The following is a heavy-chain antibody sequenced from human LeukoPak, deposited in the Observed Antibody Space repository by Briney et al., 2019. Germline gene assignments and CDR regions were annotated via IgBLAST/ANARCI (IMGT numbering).Heavy chain of an antibody. V-gene: IGHV4-34*01. Sequence: SETLSLTCAVYGGSFSGYYWSWIRQPPGRGLEWIGEINHSGSTNYNPSLKSRVTMSVDTSKNQFSLKLSSVTAADTAVYYCARHMVVVGDSYYYGMDVWGQGTTVTVSS. CDR3: ARHMVVVGDSYYYGMDV. CDR2: INHSGST. J-gene: IGHJ6*02. D-gene: IGHD2-15*01. CDR1: GGSFSGYY.